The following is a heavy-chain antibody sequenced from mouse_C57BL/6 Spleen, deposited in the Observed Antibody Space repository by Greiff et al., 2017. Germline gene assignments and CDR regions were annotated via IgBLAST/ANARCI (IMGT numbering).Heavy chain of an antibody. Sequence: VQLKQSGPELVKPGASVKMSCKASGYTFTDYNMHWVKQSHGKSLEWIGYINPNNGGTSYNQKFKGKATLTVNKSSSTAYMELRSLTSEDSAVYYCARAGGYYVHWYFDVWGTGTTVTVSS. D-gene: IGHD2-3*01. J-gene: IGHJ1*03. V-gene: IGHV1-22*01. CDR3: ARAGGYYVHWYFDV. CDR2: INPNNGGT. CDR1: GYTFTDYN.